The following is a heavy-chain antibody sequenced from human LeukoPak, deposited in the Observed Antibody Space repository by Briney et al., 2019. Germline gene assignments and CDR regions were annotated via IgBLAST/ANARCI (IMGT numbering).Heavy chain of an antibody. V-gene: IGHV3-21*01. CDR1: GFTFSSYS. J-gene: IGHJ4*01. CDR3: ARSGSSWLFDD. Sequence: GGSLRLSCAASGFTFSSYSMNWVRQAPGEGLGWGSSISSSGYICYAESVKGRFTISTHNAKNSLYLQTNSLRAEDTAVYYCARSGSSWLFDDWGQGTLVTVSS. CDR2: ISSSGYI. D-gene: IGHD6-13*01.